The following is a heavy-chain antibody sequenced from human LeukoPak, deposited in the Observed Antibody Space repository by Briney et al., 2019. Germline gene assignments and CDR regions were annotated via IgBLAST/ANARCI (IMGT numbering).Heavy chain of an antibody. CDR1: GYTFTGYY. D-gene: IGHD2-2*03. CDR2: INPNSGGT. J-gene: IGHJ5*02. Sequence: ASVKVSCKASGYTFTGYYMHWVRQAPGQGLEWMGWINPNSGGTNYAQKFQGRVTMTRDTSISTAYMELSRLRSDNTAVYYCAPFGYCSSTSCPWGQGTLVTVSS. CDR3: APFGYCSSTSCP. V-gene: IGHV1-2*02.